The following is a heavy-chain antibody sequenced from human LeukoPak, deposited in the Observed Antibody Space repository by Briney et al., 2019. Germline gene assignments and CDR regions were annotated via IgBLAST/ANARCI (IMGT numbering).Heavy chain of an antibody. CDR1: GYTFTSYG. CDR3: AREGLNGYSYGTFDY. Sequence: GASVNVSCKASGYTFTSYGISWVRQAPGQGLEWMGWISAYNGNTNYAQKLQGRVTMTTDTSTSTAYMELRSLRSDDTAVYYCAREGLNGYSYGTFDYWGQGTLVTVSS. CDR2: ISAYNGNT. D-gene: IGHD5-18*01. V-gene: IGHV1-18*01. J-gene: IGHJ4*02.